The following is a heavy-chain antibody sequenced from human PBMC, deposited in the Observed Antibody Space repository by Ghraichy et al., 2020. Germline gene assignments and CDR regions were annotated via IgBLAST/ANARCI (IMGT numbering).Heavy chain of an antibody. Sequence: LTLTCAASGFTFSNYAMNWVRQAPGKGLEWVSAISGSGRSIYYADSVKGRFTISRDNSKNTLYLQMNSLRAEDTAVYYCARFQGGDYYYYGMDVWGQGTTVTVSS. CDR1: GFTFSNYA. J-gene: IGHJ6*02. CDR3: ARFQGGDYYYYGMDV. D-gene: IGHD2-21*01. CDR2: ISGSGRSI. V-gene: IGHV3-23*01.